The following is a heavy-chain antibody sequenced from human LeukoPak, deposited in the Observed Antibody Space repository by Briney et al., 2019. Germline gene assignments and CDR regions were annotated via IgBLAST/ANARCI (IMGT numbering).Heavy chain of an antibody. CDR1: GGTFSSYA. CDR3: ARGRFPYDCWSGYYFDY. CDR2: IIPIFGTA. V-gene: IGHV1-69*13. D-gene: IGHD3-3*01. Sequence: GASVKVSCKASGGTFSSYAISWVRQAPGQGLEWMGGIIPIFGTANYAQKFQGRVTITADESMSTAYMELSSLRSEDTAVYYCARGRFPYDCWSGYYFDYWGQGTLVTVSS. J-gene: IGHJ4*02.